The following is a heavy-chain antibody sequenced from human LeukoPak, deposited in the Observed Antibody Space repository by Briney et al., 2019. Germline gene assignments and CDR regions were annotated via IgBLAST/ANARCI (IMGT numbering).Heavy chain of an antibody. D-gene: IGHD2-2*02. V-gene: IGHV3-23*01. CDR1: GFTLCSYA. CDR3: AKCRWDIVVVPAAIYYFDY. J-gene: IGHJ4*02. CDR2: ISGSGGST. Sequence: GGSLRLSCAASGFTLCSYAMSGVRQAPGEGLGWVSAISGSGGSTYYADSVKGRFTISRDNSKNTLYLQMNSLRAEDTAVYYCAKCRWDIVVVPAAIYYFDYWGQGTLVTVSS.